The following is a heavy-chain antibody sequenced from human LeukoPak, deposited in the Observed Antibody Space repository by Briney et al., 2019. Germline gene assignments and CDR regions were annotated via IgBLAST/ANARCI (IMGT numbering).Heavy chain of an antibody. D-gene: IGHD2-8*01. Sequence: SETLSLPCTVSGGSITNYYWSWIRQPAGKGLEWIGRIYSSGSTNYNPSLNSRVTMPVDTSKNQFSLKLTSVTAADTAVYYCARTSPKNGAFDLWGQGTMVTVSS. CDR2: IYSSGST. V-gene: IGHV4-4*07. J-gene: IGHJ3*01. CDR3: ARTSPKNGAFDL. CDR1: GGSITNYY.